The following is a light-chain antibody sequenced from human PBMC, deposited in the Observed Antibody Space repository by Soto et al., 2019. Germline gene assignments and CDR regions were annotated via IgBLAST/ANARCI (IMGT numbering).Light chain of an antibody. J-gene: IGKJ1*01. Sequence: EIVLTQYPGTVSLSPGERATLSCRASQSVSNNYLAWYQLKPGQAPSLLIHAASSRATGIPDRFSGSGSGTDFTLTISRLEPEDFAVYYCQQYGTSFPWTFGQGTKVEIK. CDR2: AAS. CDR3: QQYGTSFPWT. CDR1: QSVSNNY. V-gene: IGKV3-20*01.